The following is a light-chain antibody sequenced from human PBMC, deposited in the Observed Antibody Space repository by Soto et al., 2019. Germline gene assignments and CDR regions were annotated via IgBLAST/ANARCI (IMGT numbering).Light chain of an antibody. V-gene: IGLV2-8*01. Sequence: QSALTQPPSASGSPGQSVTISCTGTSSDVGGYKYVSWYQQHPGRAPKLIIYEVSKRPSGVPDRFSGSKSGNTASLTVSGLQAEDEADYYCSSYAGSNFWVFGGGTQLTVL. CDR2: EVS. CDR1: SSDVGGYKY. J-gene: IGLJ3*02. CDR3: SSYAGSNFWV.